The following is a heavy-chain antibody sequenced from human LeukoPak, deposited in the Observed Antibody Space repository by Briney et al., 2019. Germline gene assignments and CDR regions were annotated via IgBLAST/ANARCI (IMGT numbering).Heavy chain of an antibody. V-gene: IGHV1-8*01. CDR1: GYTFTSYD. D-gene: IGHD6-13*01. CDR3: ARGRSLAAAGTLLY. J-gene: IGHJ4*02. Sequence: GASVKVSCKASGYTFTSYDINWVRQATGQGLEWMGWMNPNSGNTGYAQKFQGRVTITRNTSISTAYMELSSLRSEDTAVYYCARGRSLAAAGTLLYWGQGTLVTVSS. CDR2: MNPNSGNT.